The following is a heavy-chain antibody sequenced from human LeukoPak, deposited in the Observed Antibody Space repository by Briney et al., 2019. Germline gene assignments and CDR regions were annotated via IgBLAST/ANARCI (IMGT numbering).Heavy chain of an antibody. D-gene: IGHD6-19*01. Sequence: PSETLSLTCTVSGGSISSGSYYWSWIRQPAGKGLEWIGYIYYSGSTYYNPSLKSRVTISVDTSKNQFSLKVNSVTAADTAVYYCARRHSSGWFYYWGQGTLVTVSS. J-gene: IGHJ4*02. V-gene: IGHV4-61*10. CDR3: ARRHSSGWFYY. CDR1: GGSISSGSYY. CDR2: IYYSGST.